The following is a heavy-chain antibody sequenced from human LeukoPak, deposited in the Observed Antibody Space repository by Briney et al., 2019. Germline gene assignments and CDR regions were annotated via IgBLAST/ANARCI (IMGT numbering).Heavy chain of an antibody. CDR3: AKDRAWFGELLSNYFDY. Sequence: GGSLRLSCAASGFTFSSYAMSWVRQAPGKGLEWVSAISGSGGSTYYADSVKGRFTISRDNSKNTLYLQMNSLRAEDTAVYYCAKDRAWFGELLSNYFDYWGQGTLVTVSS. V-gene: IGHV3-23*01. J-gene: IGHJ4*02. CDR2: ISGSGGST. D-gene: IGHD3-10*01. CDR1: GFTFSSYA.